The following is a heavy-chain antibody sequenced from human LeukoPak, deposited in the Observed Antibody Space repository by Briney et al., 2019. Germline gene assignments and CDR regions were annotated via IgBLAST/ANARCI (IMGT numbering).Heavy chain of an antibody. CDR2: IIPIFGTA. Sequence: GASVKVSCKASGYTFTSYYMHWVRQAPGQGLEWMGGIIPIFGTANYAQKFQGRVTITADESTSTAYMELSSLRSEDTAVYYCARDGDSGYDYTSWGQGTLVTVSS. CDR3: ARDGDSGYDYTS. D-gene: IGHD5-12*01. V-gene: IGHV1-69*13. CDR1: GYTFTSYY. J-gene: IGHJ5*02.